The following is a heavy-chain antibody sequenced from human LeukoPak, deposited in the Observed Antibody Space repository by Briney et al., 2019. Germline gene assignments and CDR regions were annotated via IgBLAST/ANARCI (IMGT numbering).Heavy chain of an antibody. J-gene: IGHJ4*02. D-gene: IGHD2-21*02. CDR3: AKDMSIPGDYYFDY. CDR1: GFTFSNYW. V-gene: IGHV3-7*03. CDR2: IKQDGTEK. Sequence: GGSLRLSCAASGFTFSNYWMSWVRQAPGKGLEWVANIKQDGTEKYYADSVKGRFTISRDNSKNSLYLQMNSLRTEDTALYYCAKDMSIPGDYYFDYWGQRTLVTVSS.